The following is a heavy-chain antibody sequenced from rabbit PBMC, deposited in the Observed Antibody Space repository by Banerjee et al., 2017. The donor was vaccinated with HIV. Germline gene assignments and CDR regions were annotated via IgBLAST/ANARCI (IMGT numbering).Heavy chain of an antibody. Sequence: QEQLVESGGGLVKPEGSLTLTCTASGFSFSNNDWICWVRQAPGKGLEWIACIDAGSSSTYYASWAKGRFTISKTSSTTVTLQMTSLTAADTATYFCARHKAASNTYAFNLWGPGTLVTVS. J-gene: IGHJ4*01. CDR3: ARHKAASNTYAFNL. CDR1: GFSFSNNDW. CDR2: IDAGSSST. V-gene: IGHV1S45*01. D-gene: IGHD4-2*01.